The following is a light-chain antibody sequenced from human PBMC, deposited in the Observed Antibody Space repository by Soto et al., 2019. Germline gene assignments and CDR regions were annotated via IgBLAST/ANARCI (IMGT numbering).Light chain of an antibody. Sequence: IQLPQSLPTLSPSPAAQATHSGSASQSVSSYLAWYQQKPGQAPRLLIYDASNRATGIPARFSGSGSGTDFTLTISSLEPEDFAVYYCQQRSNWITFGQGTRLEIK. J-gene: IGKJ5*01. CDR2: DAS. CDR1: QSVSSY. V-gene: IGKV3-11*01. CDR3: QQRSNWIT.